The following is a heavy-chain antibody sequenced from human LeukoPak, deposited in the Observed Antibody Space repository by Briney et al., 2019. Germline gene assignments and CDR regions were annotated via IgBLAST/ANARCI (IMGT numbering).Heavy chain of an antibody. Sequence: GGSLRLSCAASGFTFSSYGMHWVRQAPGKGLEWVAVIWYDGSNKYYADSVKGRFTISRDNSKNTVYPQMNSLRDEDTAVYYCAKRSGSPRPEYFDYWGQGTLVTVSS. CDR3: AKRSGSPRPEYFDY. CDR1: GFTFSSYG. J-gene: IGHJ4*02. D-gene: IGHD1-14*01. V-gene: IGHV3-33*06. CDR2: IWYDGSNK.